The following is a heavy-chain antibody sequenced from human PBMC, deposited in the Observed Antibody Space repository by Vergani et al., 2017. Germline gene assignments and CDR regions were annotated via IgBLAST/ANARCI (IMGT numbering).Heavy chain of an antibody. Sequence: EVQLLESGGGLVQPGGSLRLSCAASGFTFSSYAMSWVRQAPGKGLEWVSLISWDGGSTYYADSVKGRFTISRDNSKNSLYLQMNSLRTEDTALYYCAKDAYYYDSSGYLDYWGQGTLVTVSS. D-gene: IGHD3-22*01. V-gene: IGHV3-43*02. CDR1: GFTFSSYA. CDR3: AKDAYYYDSSGYLDY. J-gene: IGHJ4*02. CDR2: ISWDGGST.